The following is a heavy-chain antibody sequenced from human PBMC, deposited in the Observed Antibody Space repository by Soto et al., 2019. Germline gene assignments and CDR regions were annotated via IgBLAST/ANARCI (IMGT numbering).Heavy chain of an antibody. CDR3: ARHINSGSYYVVRRNYYYYGMDV. J-gene: IGHJ6*02. CDR2: ISPIFGTA. V-gene: IGHV1-69*13. D-gene: IGHD1-26*01. CDR1: GCSFSRYA. Sequence: AAVKVSCKASGCSFSRYAISWVRQAPGQGLEWMGGISPIFGTANDSQKFQGRVTITADESTSTAYMELSSLRSEDTAVYYCARHINSGSYYVVRRNYYYYGMDVWGQGTTVTVSS.